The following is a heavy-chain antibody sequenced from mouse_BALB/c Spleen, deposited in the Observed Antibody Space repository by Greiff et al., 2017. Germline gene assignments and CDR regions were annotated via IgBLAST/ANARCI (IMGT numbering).Heavy chain of an antibody. CDR2: INPNNGAT. J-gene: IGHJ3*01. CDR3: AREEVLRRRACFAY. CDR1: GYTFTDYY. D-gene: IGHD2-14*01. V-gene: IGHV1-26*01. Sequence: EVQLQQSGPELVKPGASVKMSCKASGYTFTDYYMKWVQQSPGKSLEWIGDINPNNGATSYNQNFKDKASLTVDKSSSTPYMELHSLSSEDSAVYYGAREEVLRRRACFAYGGQGTRVTVSA.